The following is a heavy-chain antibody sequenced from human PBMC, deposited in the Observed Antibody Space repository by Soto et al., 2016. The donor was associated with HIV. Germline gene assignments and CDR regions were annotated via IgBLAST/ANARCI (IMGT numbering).Heavy chain of an antibody. Sequence: EVQLVESGGGLVKPGGSLRLSCAASGFTFSNAWMSWVRQAPGKGLEWVGRIKSKTDGGTTDYAAPVKGRFTISRDDSKNTLYLQMNSLKTEDTAVYYCTTDPPWVATIPDDYYFDYWGQGTLVTVSS. CDR1: GFTFSNAW. CDR2: IKSKTDGGTT. J-gene: IGHJ4*02. CDR3: TTDPPWVATIPDDYYFDY. D-gene: IGHD5-12*01. V-gene: IGHV3-15*01.